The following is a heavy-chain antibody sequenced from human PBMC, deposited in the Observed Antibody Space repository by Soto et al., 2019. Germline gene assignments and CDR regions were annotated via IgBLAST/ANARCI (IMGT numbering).Heavy chain of an antibody. V-gene: IGHV3-30*18. Sequence: QVQLVESGGGVVQPGRSLRLSCTASGFTFTTYGMHWVRQAPGKGLEWVAFISYDGSDKYYADSVKGRFTISRDNSKNTLYLQMNSLRADDMAVYYCAKEWGVEVTSYHFDCWGQGTLVTVSS. CDR2: ISYDGSDK. CDR1: GFTFTTYG. D-gene: IGHD3-10*01. J-gene: IGHJ4*02. CDR3: AKEWGVEVTSYHFDC.